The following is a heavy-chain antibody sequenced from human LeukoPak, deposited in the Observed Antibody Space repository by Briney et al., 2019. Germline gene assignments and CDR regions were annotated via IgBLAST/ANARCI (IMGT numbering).Heavy chain of an antibody. D-gene: IGHD6-19*01. CDR2: IWYDGSNK. Sequence: GGSLRLSCAASGFTFSSYGMHWVRQAPGRGLEWVAVIWYDGSNKYYADSVKGRFTISRDNSKNTLYLQMNSLRAEDTAVYYCARDGLAVAGTFVYWGQGTLVTVSS. J-gene: IGHJ4*02. CDR1: GFTFSSYG. V-gene: IGHV3-33*01. CDR3: ARDGLAVAGTFVY.